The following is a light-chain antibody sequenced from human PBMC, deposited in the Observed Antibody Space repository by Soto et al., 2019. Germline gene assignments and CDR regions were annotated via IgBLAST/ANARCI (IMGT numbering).Light chain of an antibody. CDR3: SSYTTSNTRQIV. V-gene: IGLV2-14*03. CDR1: SSDVGGYNY. J-gene: IGLJ1*01. CDR2: DVT. Sequence: SVLPQPASVSGSPGQWITISCTGTSSDVGGYNYVSWYQHHPGKAPKLIIYDVTNRPSGVSNPFSGSKSGNTASLTISGLQPEDEADYYCSSYTTSNTRQIVFGTGTKVTVL.